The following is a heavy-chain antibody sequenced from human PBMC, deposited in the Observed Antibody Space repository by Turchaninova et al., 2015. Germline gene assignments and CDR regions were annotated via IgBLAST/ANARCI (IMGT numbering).Heavy chain of an antibody. CDR1: GGPINCSSYY. D-gene: IGHD3-9*01. Sequence: QLQLQESGPGLVKAPEPLSLTCTVPGGPINCSSYYWGWPRQPPGKGREWIGSIYYSGSTYYNPSLKSRVTISIDTSKNQFSLKLSSVTAADTAVYYCARYSHYDILTGLDCWGQGALVAVSS. CDR3: ARYSHYDILTGLDC. V-gene: IGHV4-39*01. J-gene: IGHJ4*02. CDR2: IYYSGST.